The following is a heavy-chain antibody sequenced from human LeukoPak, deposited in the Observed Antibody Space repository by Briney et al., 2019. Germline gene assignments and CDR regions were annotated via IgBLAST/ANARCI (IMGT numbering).Heavy chain of an antibody. D-gene: IGHD6-13*01. CDR1: GYTFTGYY. CDR2: INPNSGGT. CDR3: ARDPGSSSWYDY. V-gene: IGHV1-2*02. J-gene: IGHJ4*02. Sequence: ASVKVSCKASGYTFTGYYMHWVRQAPGQGLEWMEWINPNSGGTNYAQKFQGRVTMTRDTSISTAYMELSRLRSDDTAVYYCARDPGSSSWYDYWGQGTLVTVSS.